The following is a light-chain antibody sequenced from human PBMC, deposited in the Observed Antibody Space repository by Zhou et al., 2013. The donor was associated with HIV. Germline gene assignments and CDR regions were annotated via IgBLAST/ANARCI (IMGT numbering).Light chain of an antibody. CDR3: QKYNSVPLT. Sequence: DIQMTQSPSSLSASVGDRVTITCRASQAITNYLAWYQQKPGKVPKLLIYAASTLQSGVPSRFSGSGSGTDFTLTISSLQPEDFATYYCQKYNSVPLTFGGGTKVEIK. V-gene: IGKV1-27*01. J-gene: IGKJ4*01. CDR1: QAITNY. CDR2: AAS.